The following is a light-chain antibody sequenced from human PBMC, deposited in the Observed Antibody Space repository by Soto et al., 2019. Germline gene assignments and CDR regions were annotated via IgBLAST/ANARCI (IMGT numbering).Light chain of an antibody. J-gene: IGKJ1*01. CDR2: GAS. Sequence: ESVLAQSPGTLSLSPGERATLSCRASQSVNSNYLTWYQQKPGQAPRLLIYGASSRATGIPDRFSGSGSGTDFTLTISRLEPEDFAVYYCQQYGSSPPTFGQGTKVETK. V-gene: IGKV3-20*01. CDR1: QSVNSNY. CDR3: QQYGSSPPT.